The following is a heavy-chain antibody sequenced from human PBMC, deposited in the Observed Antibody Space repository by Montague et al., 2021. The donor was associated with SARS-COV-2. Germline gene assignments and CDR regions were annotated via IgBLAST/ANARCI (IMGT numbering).Heavy chain of an antibody. D-gene: IGHD3-10*01. J-gene: IGHJ4*02. CDR3: ASDRIYGSGGYYNPFLLVGY. Sequence: SETLSLTCTVSGGSISSSSYYWGWIRQPPGKGLEWIGSIYYSGSTYYNPSLKSRVTISVDTSKNQFSLKLSSVTAADTAVYYCASDRIYGSGGYYNPFLLVGYWGQGPLVTVSS. CDR1: GGSISSSSYY. V-gene: IGHV4-39*01. CDR2: IYYSGST.